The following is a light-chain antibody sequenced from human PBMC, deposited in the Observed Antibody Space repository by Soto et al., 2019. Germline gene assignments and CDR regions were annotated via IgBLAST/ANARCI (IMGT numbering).Light chain of an antibody. CDR1: QSVSRN. CDR2: GAS. V-gene: IGKV3-15*01. Sequence: EIVMTQSPATLSVSPGERATLSCRASQSVSRNLAWYQQKPGQAPRLLIYGASTRATGIPARFSGSGSGTEFTLTISSLQSEYFAVYYCQQYNNWPYTFGQGTKLEIK. J-gene: IGKJ2*01. CDR3: QQYNNWPYT.